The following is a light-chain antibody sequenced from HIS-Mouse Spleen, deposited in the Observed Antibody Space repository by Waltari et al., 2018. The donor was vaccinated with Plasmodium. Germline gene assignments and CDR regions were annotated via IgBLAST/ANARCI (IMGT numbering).Light chain of an antibody. J-gene: IGLJ2*01. V-gene: IGLV2-23*03. Sequence: QSALTQPASVSGSPGQSITLSCPGPSSDVGRYHLVSWYQQHPGKAPKLMIYDGSKRPSGVSNRFSGSKSGNTASLTISGLQAEDEADYYCCSYAGSSTFVVFGGGTKLTVL. CDR3: CSYAGSSTFVV. CDR2: DGS. CDR1: SSDVGRYHL.